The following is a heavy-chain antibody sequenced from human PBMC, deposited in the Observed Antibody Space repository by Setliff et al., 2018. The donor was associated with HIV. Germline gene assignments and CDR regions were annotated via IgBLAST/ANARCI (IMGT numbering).Heavy chain of an antibody. CDR2: ISAYNGNT. Sequence: ASVKVSCKASGYTFTSYGISWVRQAPGQGLEWMGWISAYNGNTNYAQNFRGRVTITADESTTTAYIELSSLRSEDTAMYYCATFRRGSGRYYYYMDVWGKGTTVTVSS. CDR3: ATFRRGSGRYYYYMDV. V-gene: IGHV1-18*01. J-gene: IGHJ6*03. CDR1: GYTFTSYG. D-gene: IGHD3-10*01.